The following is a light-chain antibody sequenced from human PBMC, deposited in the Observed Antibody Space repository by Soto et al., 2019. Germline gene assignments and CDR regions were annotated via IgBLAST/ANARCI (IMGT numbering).Light chain of an antibody. V-gene: IGLV1-40*01. CDR1: SSNIGAGFD. CDR3: QSYDSSLSGSDV. CDR2: GTI. J-gene: IGLJ1*01. Sequence: QSVLTQPPSVSGAPGQRVTISCTGSSSNIGAGFDVHWYQQLPGTAPKLLVYGTISRPSGVPDRFSGSKSGTSASLAITGLQAEDEADYYCQSYDSSLSGSDVFGTGTKLTVL.